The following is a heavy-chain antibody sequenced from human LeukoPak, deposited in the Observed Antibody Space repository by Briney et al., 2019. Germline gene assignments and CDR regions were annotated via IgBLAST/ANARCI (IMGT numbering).Heavy chain of an antibody. CDR3: VKQLAGFDY. CDR1: GFTFSTYF. D-gene: IGHD6-13*01. J-gene: IGHJ4*02. Sequence: GGSLRLSCAASGFTFSTYFMHWVRQAPGKGLEYVSAISSNGGSTYYADSVRGRFTTSRDNSKNTLYLQMSSLRAEDTAVYYCVKQLAGFDYWGQGTLVTVSS. V-gene: IGHV3-64D*06. CDR2: ISSNGGST.